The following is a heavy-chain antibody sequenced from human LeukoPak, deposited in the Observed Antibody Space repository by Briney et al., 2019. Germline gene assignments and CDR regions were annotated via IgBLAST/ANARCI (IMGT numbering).Heavy chain of an antibody. CDR1: GFTFSSYA. CDR3: AKEVTIFGVVITLLDY. CDR2: ISGSGGST. V-gene: IGHV3-23*01. J-gene: IGHJ4*02. Sequence: GSLRLSCAASGFTFSSYAMSWVRQAPGKGLEWVSAISGSGGSTYYADSVKGRFTISRDNSKNTLYLQMNSLRAEDTAVYYCAKEVTIFGVVITLLDYWGQGTLVTVSS. D-gene: IGHD3-3*01.